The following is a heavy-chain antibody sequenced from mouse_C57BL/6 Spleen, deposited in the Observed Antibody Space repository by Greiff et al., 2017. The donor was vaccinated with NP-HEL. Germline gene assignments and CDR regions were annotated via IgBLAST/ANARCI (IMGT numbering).Heavy chain of an antibody. J-gene: IGHJ2*01. CDR1: GFTFSDYG. CDR3: AREGQSYGNYFDY. Sequence: EVKLVESGGGLVKPGGSLKLSCAASGFTFSDYGMHWVRQAPEKGLEWVAYISSGSSTIYYADTMKGRFTISRDNAKNTLFLQMSSLRSEDTAMYYCAREGQSYGNYFDYWGQGTTLTVSS. CDR2: ISSGSSTI. D-gene: IGHD2-1*01. V-gene: IGHV5-17*01.